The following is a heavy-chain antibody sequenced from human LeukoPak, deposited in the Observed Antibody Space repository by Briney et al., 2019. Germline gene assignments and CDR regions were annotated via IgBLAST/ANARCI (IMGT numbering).Heavy chain of an antibody. J-gene: IGHJ4*02. D-gene: IGHD3-10*01. Sequence: SVKVSCKASGGTFSSYAITWVRQAPGQGLEWMGRIIPILGIANYAQKFQGRVTITADKSTSTAYMELSSLRSEDTAVYYCARDHGLADYYGSGSPPTDWSQGTLVTVSS. V-gene: IGHV1-69*04. CDR1: GGTFSSYA. CDR3: ARDHGLADYYGSGSPPTD. CDR2: IIPILGIA.